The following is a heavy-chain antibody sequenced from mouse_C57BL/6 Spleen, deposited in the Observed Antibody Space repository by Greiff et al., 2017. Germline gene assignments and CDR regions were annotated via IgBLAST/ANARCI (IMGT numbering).Heavy chain of an antibody. CDR1: GYAFSSYW. D-gene: IGHD2-1*01. CDR3: SRLSGNYFMDY. J-gene: IGHJ4*01. Sequence: VQLQQSGASVKISCTASGYAFSSYWMNWVKQRPGKGLEWIGQIYPGDGDTNYKGKFTGKAQLTADKSSSTAYLQLSSLSSEDSAVNLGSRLSGNYFMDYGGQGTSVTVSS. CDR2: IYPGDGDT. V-gene: IGHV1-80*01.